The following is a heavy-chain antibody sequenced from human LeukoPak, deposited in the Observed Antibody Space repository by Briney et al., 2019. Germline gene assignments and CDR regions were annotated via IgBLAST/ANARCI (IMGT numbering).Heavy chain of an antibody. D-gene: IGHD3-3*01. CDR1: GGTFSSYA. Sequence: ASVKVSCKASGGTFSSYAISWVRQAPGQGLEWMGGIIPIFGTANYAQKFQGRVTITADESTSTAYMELSSLRSEDTAVYYCAGDGDFWSGYYLYYFDYWGQGTLVTVSS. CDR2: IIPIFGTA. V-gene: IGHV1-69*01. J-gene: IGHJ4*02. CDR3: AGDGDFWSGYYLYYFDY.